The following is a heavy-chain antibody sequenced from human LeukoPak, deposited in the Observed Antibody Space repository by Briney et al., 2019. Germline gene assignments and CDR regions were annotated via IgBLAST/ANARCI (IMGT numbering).Heavy chain of an antibody. CDR1: GFNFDDYA. CDR3: ANTVNYYYYYYDMDV. Sequence: GGSLRLSCAAPGFNFDDYAMPWVRQAPGKGVEWVSGISWNSGSIGYAHSVKGRFTISRDNAKNSLYLQMNSLRAEDTAVYYCANTVNYYYYYYDMDVWGKGTTVTVSS. J-gene: IGHJ6*04. V-gene: IGHV3-9*01. D-gene: IGHD4-17*01. CDR2: ISWNSGSI.